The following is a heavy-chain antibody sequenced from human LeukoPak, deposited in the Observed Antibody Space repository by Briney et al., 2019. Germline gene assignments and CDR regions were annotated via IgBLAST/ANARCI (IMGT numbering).Heavy chain of an antibody. CDR1: GFTVSSYA. J-gene: IGHJ5*02. D-gene: IGHD6-13*01. CDR3: AKDLEYSSSWQLVSGRNWFDP. Sequence: GGSLRLSCAASGFTVSSYAMRWGRQAPGKGLEWVSAISGSGGSTYYADSVKGRFTISRDNSKNTLYLQMNSLRAEDTAVYYCAKDLEYSSSWQLVSGRNWFDPWGQGTLVTVSS. V-gene: IGHV3-23*01. CDR2: ISGSGGST.